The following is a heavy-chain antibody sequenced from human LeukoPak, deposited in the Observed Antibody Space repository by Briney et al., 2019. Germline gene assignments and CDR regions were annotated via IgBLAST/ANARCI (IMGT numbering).Heavy chain of an antibody. V-gene: IGHV4-59*13. J-gene: IGHJ5*02. Sequence: SETLSLTCTVSGGSISSYFWSWIPQSPGKGLEWCVYIFYSGSTNYNLCLKSRVTMSVDTSKNQFSLKLTSVTAADTAVYYCARGGSLVVVPTAVMGWFDPWGQGTLVTVSS. CDR2: IFYSGST. CDR1: GGSISSYF. D-gene: IGHD2-2*01. CDR3: ARGGSLVVVPTAVMGWFDP.